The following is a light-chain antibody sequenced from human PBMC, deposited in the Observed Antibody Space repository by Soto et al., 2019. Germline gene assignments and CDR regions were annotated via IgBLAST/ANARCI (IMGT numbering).Light chain of an antibody. V-gene: IGLV2-23*01. CDR3: CSYAGFSTVV. Sequence: QSALTQPASVSGSRGQSITISCTGTNSDVGKYNLVSWYQQYPGKAPKLMIYEDIKRPSGLSHRFSASKAGNTASLTISALQVEDEAHYYCCSYAGFSTVVFGGGTKLTVL. CDR2: EDI. J-gene: IGLJ2*01. CDR1: NSDVGKYNL.